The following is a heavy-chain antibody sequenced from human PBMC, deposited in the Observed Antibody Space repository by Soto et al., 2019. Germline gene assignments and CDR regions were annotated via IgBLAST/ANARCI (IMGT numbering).Heavy chain of an antibody. CDR1: GFTFGDYA. Sequence: GGSLRLSCTASGFTFGDYAMSWFRQAPGKGLEWVGFIRSKAYGGTTEYAASVKGRFTISRDDSKSIAYLQMNSLKTEDTAVYYCTRANWQLLWFGELFDYWGQGTLVTVSS. V-gene: IGHV3-49*03. D-gene: IGHD3-10*01. J-gene: IGHJ4*02. CDR2: IRSKAYGGTT. CDR3: TRANWQLLWFGELFDY.